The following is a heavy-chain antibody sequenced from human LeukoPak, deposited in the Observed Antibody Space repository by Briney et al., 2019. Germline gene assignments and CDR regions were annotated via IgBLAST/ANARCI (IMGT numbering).Heavy chain of an antibody. J-gene: IGHJ5*02. Sequence: SETLSLTCTVSGGSISSYYWSWIRQPPGKGLEWIGYIYYSGSTNYNPSLKSRVTISVDTSKNQFSLKLSSVTAADTAVYYCARKSRRNWLDPWGQGTLVTVSS. CDR3: ARKSRRNWLDP. CDR2: IYYSGST. V-gene: IGHV4-59*01. CDR1: GGSISSYY.